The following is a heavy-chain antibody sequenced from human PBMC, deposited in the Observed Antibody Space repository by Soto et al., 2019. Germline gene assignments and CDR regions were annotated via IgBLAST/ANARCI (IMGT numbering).Heavy chain of an antibody. V-gene: IGHV3-23*01. J-gene: IGHJ6*02. CDR1: GFIFNNYA. D-gene: IGHD2-8*02. Sequence: EVQLWESGGGLVQPGGSLRLSCAASGFIFNNYALTWVRQSPGKGLEWVSTSGGSGGTTYYADSVKGRFTISRDSSKNTQSLQMNSLRVEDTATYYCARDWTGNTCPCLDVWGQGTTVSVSS. CDR2: SGGSGGTT. CDR3: ARDWTGNTCPCLDV.